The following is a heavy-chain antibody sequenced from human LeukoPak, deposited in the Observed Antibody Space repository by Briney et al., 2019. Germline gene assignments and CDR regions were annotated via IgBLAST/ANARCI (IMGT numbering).Heavy chain of an antibody. Sequence: ASVKVSCKASGYTFTSYDINWVRQGTGQGLEWMGWMNPNSGNTGYAQKFQGRVTITRNTSISTAYMELSSLRSEDMAVYYCARGPLRRVPYYYYYMDVWGKGTTVTVSS. D-gene: IGHD3-16*01. CDR3: ARGPLRRVPYYYYYMDV. CDR1: GYTFTSYD. CDR2: MNPNSGNT. V-gene: IGHV1-8*03. J-gene: IGHJ6*03.